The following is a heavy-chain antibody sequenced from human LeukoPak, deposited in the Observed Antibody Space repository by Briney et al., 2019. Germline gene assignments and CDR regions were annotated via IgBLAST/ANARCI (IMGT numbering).Heavy chain of an antibody. Sequence: GGSLRLSCAASGFTFGGYGMHWVRQAPGKGLEWVAVIWYDGSNKYYADSVKGRFTISRDNSMNTLYLQMNSLRAEDTAVYYCARDNYCSSTDCYNFDYWGQGTQVTVSS. J-gene: IGHJ4*02. CDR1: GFTFGGYG. CDR2: IWYDGSNK. CDR3: ARDNYCSSTDCYNFDY. D-gene: IGHD2-2*02. V-gene: IGHV3-33*01.